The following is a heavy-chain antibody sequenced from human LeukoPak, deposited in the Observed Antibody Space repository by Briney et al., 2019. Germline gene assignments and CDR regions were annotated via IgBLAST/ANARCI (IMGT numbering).Heavy chain of an antibody. Sequence: PGGSLRLSCAASGFTFSSCAMNWVRQAPGKGLKWVSAISGGGGSTYYADSVKGRFTISRDNSKNTLLLQMNSLRAEDTAVYYCAKDHVTGANTPLTKWGQGTLVTVSS. D-gene: IGHD1-26*01. CDR1: GFTFSSCA. V-gene: IGHV3-23*01. J-gene: IGHJ4*02. CDR2: ISGGGGST. CDR3: AKDHVTGANTPLTK.